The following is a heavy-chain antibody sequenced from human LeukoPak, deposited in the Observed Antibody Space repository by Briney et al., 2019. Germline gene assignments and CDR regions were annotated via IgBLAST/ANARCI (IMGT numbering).Heavy chain of an antibody. J-gene: IGHJ4*02. V-gene: IGHV4-34*01. CDR3: ARVGSSWDADDY. CDR1: GGSFGGYY. Sequence: SETLSLTCAVYGGSFGGYYWSWIRQPPGKGLEWIGEINHSGTTNYNPSLKSRVTISVDTSKNQFSLKVTSRTAADTAVYYCARVGSSWDADDYWGKGTLVTVSS. CDR2: INHSGTT. D-gene: IGHD6-13*01.